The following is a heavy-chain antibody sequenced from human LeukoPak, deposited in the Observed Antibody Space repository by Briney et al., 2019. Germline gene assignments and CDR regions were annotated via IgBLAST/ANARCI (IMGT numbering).Heavy chain of an antibody. CDR2: ISYDGSNK. J-gene: IGHJ4*02. CDR1: GFTFSSYG. CDR3: AKEHRGDYFDY. D-gene: IGHD3-10*01. Sequence: GGSLRLSCAASGFTFSSYGMHWVRQXPGKGLEWVAVISYDGSNKYYADSVKGRFTISSDNSKNTLYLQMNSLRAEDTAVYYCAKEHRGDYFDYWGQGTLVTVSS. V-gene: IGHV3-30*18.